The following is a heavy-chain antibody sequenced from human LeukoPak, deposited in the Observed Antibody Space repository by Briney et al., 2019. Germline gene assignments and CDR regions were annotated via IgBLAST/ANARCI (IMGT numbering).Heavy chain of an antibody. CDR1: GGSINSYY. CDR3: GRQGYTASYYFVDY. V-gene: IGHV4-4*07. CDR2: IYTTGAT. J-gene: IGHJ4*02. Sequence: SETLSLTCSVSGGSINSYYWGWVRQSAGKGLECIGRIYTTGATHYRPSLKSRLTMSLDTSKNQISVKLRSVTAADTAVYYCGRQGYTASYYFVDYWSQGTLVTVSS. D-gene: IGHD3-10*01.